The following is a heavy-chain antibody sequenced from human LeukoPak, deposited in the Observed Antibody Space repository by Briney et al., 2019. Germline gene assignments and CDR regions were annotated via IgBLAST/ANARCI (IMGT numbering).Heavy chain of an antibody. J-gene: IGHJ6*03. CDR2: IYSGGST. CDR1: GFTVSNNY. CDR3: AKSLYYYYYYMDV. V-gene: IGHV3-53*01. Sequence: GGSLRLSCAASGFTVSNNYMSWVRQAPGKGLEWVSVIYSGGSTYYADSVKGRFTISRDNSKNTLYLQMNSLRAEDTAVYYCAKSLYYYYYYMDVWGKGTTVTVSS.